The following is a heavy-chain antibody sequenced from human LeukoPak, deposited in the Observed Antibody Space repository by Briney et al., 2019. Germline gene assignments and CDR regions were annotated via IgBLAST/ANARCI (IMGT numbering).Heavy chain of an antibody. V-gene: IGHV3-11*01. CDR1: GFTFSDYY. Sequence: GGSLRLSCAASGFTFSDYYMSWIRQAPGKGLEWVSYISSSGSTIYYADSVKGRFTISRDNAKNSLYLQMNSLRTEDTAVYYCARDGPYDYVWGSYRYYYYGIDVWGQGTTVTVSS. J-gene: IGHJ6*02. D-gene: IGHD3-16*02. CDR2: ISSSGSTI. CDR3: ARDGPYDYVWGSYRYYYYGIDV.